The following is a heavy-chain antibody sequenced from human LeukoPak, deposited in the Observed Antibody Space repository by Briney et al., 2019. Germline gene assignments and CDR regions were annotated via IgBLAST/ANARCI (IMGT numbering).Heavy chain of an antibody. CDR1: GFTLSSYW. V-gene: IGHV3-7*05. Sequence: GGSLRLSCGASGFTLSSYWMTWVRQAPGKGVEWVANIKPDGSEKYFVDSVRGRFTISRDNVMNSLYLHMNSLRDDDTAVYYCVRGSSGTAVRGVSWAWFDPWGQGTLVTVSS. D-gene: IGHD3-10*01. CDR2: IKPDGSEK. J-gene: IGHJ5*02. CDR3: VRGSSGTAVRGVSWAWFDP.